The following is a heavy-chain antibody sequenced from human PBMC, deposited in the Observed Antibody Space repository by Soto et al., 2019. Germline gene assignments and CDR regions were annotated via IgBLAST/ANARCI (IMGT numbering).Heavy chain of an antibody. V-gene: IGHV3-23*01. Sequence: EVQVLESGGGLVQPGGSLRLSCAASGFTFSTYGMSWVRQAPGKGLEWVSDLSGSGRSTYYTDYVKGRFTISRDNSKNTLYLQMNSLRAEDTAGYYCGKRPLPGGFQGTLGAFDFWGQGTMVSVSS. CDR1: GFTFSTYG. D-gene: IGHD3-16*01. CDR2: LSGSGRST. CDR3: GKRPLPGGFQGTLGAFDF. J-gene: IGHJ3*01.